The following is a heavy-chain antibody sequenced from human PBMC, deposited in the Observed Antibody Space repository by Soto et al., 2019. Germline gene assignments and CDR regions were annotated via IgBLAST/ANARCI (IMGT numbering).Heavy chain of an antibody. V-gene: IGHV2-5*02. J-gene: IGHJ3*02. CDR3: AHRPSSTYYDILTGYYLDAFDI. CDR1: GFSLSTSGVG. Sequence: QITLKESGPTLVNPTQTLTLTCTFSGFSLSTSGVGVAWIRQPPGNALEWLSLIYWDDDKRYSPSLKSRLTITKDTSKNQVVLTMTNMDPVDTATYYCAHRPSSTYYDILTGYYLDAFDIWGQGTMVTVSS. CDR2: IYWDDDK. D-gene: IGHD3-9*01.